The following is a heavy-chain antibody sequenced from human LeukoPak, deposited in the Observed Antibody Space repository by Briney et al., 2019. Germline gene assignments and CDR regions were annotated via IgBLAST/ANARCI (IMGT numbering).Heavy chain of an antibody. D-gene: IGHD6-19*01. Sequence: GGSLRLSCAASGFTFSSYWMSWVRQAPGKGLEWVANIKQDGSEKYYVDSVKGRFTISRGNAKNSLYLQMNSLRAEDTAVYYCARDRTGYSSGYDAFDIWAQGTMVTVSS. CDR1: GFTFSSYW. V-gene: IGHV3-7*01. CDR2: IKQDGSEK. CDR3: ARDRTGYSSGYDAFDI. J-gene: IGHJ3*02.